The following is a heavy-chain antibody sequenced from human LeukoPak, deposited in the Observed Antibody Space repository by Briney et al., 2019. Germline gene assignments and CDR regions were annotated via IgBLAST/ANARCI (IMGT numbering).Heavy chain of an antibody. CDR3: ARDRRDFWSGYRKPIDY. D-gene: IGHD3-3*01. CDR2: IYHSGST. V-gene: IGHV4-38-2*02. Sequence: PSETLSLTCTVSGYSISSGYYWGWIRQPPGKGLEWIGSIYHSGSTYYNPSLKSRVTISVDTSKNQFSLKLSSVTAADTAVYYCARDRRDFWSGYRKPIDYWGQGTLVTVSS. CDR1: GYSISSGYY. J-gene: IGHJ4*02.